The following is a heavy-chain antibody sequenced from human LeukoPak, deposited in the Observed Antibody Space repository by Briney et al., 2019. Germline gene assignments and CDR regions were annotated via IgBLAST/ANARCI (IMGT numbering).Heavy chain of an antibody. Sequence: GGPQTLFCEVSVLILCSYGMRWPRRAPGRAVQCVANIKQDGSEGHYLDSVKGRFTISRDNAKNALYLQMNSLRAEDTAVYYCAGGTGWLITHWGQGNLVTVSS. V-gene: IGHV3-7*03. J-gene: IGHJ4*02. CDR3: AGGTGWLITH. CDR2: IKQDGSEG. CDR1: VLILCSYG. D-gene: IGHD3-16*01.